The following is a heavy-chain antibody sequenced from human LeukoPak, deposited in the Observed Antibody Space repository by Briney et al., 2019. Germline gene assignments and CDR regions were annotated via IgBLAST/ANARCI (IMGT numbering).Heavy chain of an antibody. V-gene: IGHV3-48*01. CDR3: AELGITIIGGV. D-gene: IGHD3-10*02. CDR2: ISSSSSTI. J-gene: IGHJ6*04. Sequence: GGSLLLSCAASGFTFSSYSMNWVRQAPGKGLEWVSYISSSSSTIYYAASVKGRFTISRDNAKNSLYLQMNSLRAEDTAVYYCAELGITIIGGVWGKGTTVTISS. CDR1: GFTFSSYS.